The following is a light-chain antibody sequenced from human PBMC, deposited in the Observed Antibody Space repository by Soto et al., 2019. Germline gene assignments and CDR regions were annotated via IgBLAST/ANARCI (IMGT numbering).Light chain of an antibody. CDR2: EVN. Sequence: QSVLTQPPSASGSPGQSVTISCTGTSSDIGGYNFVSWYQQHPGKAPKLMIDEVNKLPSGVPDRFSGSKSGNTASLTVSGLQAEDEADYYCSSYADTNNLVFGGGTKLTVL. V-gene: IGLV2-8*01. CDR1: SSDIGGYNF. CDR3: SSYADTNNLV. J-gene: IGLJ2*01.